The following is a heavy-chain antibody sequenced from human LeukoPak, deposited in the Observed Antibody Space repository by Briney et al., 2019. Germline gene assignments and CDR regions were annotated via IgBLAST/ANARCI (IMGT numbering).Heavy chain of an antibody. D-gene: IGHD1-26*01. Sequence: GGSLRLSCAASGFTFSSYSMNWVRQAPGKGLEWVSSTSSSSSYIYYADSVKGRFTISRDNAKNSLYLQMNSLRAEDTAVYYCARESGSYYLSLDYWGQGTLVTVSS. V-gene: IGHV3-21*01. J-gene: IGHJ4*02. CDR2: TSSSSSYI. CDR1: GFTFSSYS. CDR3: ARESGSYYLSLDY.